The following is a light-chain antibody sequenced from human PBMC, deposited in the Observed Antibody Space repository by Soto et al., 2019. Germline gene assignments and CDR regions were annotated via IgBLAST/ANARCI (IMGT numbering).Light chain of an antibody. J-gene: IGKJ1*01. V-gene: IGKV1-5*03. CDR1: QSINSW. CDR3: QQYSSYST. CDR2: KES. Sequence: DIQMTQSPSTLSASVGDRVTITCRASQSINSWLAWYQQKPGKVPKLLIYKESSLESGVPSRVSGSGSGTEFTRTSSSLQPDDFATYYCQQYSSYSTFGQGTRV.